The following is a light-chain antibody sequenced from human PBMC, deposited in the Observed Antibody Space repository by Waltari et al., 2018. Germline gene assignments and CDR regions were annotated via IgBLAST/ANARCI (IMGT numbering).Light chain of an antibody. Sequence: QFVLTQPPSVSGAPGQRVTISCIGGSSNLGEGTDVHWYQQIPEAAPKVVIYRNTSRPSGVPDRFSGSTSGTSASLAITGLQAEDEADYYCQSYDSRLRGSIFGGGTKVTVL. V-gene: IGLV1-40*01. CDR3: QSYDSRLRGSI. CDR2: RNT. J-gene: IGLJ2*01. CDR1: SSNLGEGTD.